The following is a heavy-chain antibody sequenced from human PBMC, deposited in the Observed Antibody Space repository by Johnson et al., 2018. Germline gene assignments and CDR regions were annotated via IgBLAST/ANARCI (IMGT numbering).Heavy chain of an antibody. CDR2: ISYDGSNK. CDR3: AKAPRVVVVAVTPSFSPGMDV. CDR1: GFTFSSYG. D-gene: IGHD2-15*01. Sequence: QVQLVQSGGGVVQPGRSLRLSCAASGFTFSSYGMHWVRQAPGKGLEWVAVISYDGSNKYYADSVKGRFTISRDNSKNTLYLQMNSLRGGDTAVYYCAKAPRVVVVAVTPSFSPGMDVWGQGTTVTVSS. J-gene: IGHJ6*02. V-gene: IGHV3-30*18.